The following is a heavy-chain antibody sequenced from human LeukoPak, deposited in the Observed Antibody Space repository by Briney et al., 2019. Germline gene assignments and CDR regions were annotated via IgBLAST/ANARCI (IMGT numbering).Heavy chain of an antibody. J-gene: IGHJ4*02. D-gene: IGHD6-19*01. V-gene: IGHV3-48*03. Sequence: GGSLRLSCAASGFTLSSYEMNWVRQAPGKGLEWVSYMSSSGNSKHYADSVKGRFTISRDNAKNSLYLQMNSLRAEDTAVYYCAKDGVAGKIMYYFDYWGQGTLVTVSS. CDR2: MSSSGNSK. CDR3: AKDGVAGKIMYYFDY. CDR1: GFTLSSYE.